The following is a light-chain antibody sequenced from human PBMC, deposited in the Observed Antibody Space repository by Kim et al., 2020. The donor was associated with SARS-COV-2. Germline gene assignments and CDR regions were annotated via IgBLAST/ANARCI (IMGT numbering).Light chain of an antibody. Sequence: PGERGTLSCRASQSVTSNNLAWYQQKGGQAPRLLIYATSNRAAGVPDRFSGSGSGTDFTLTISRLEPEDFAVYYCQQYGRSPRVTFGGGTKVDIK. CDR2: ATS. CDR1: QSVTSNN. CDR3: QQYGRSPRVT. J-gene: IGKJ4*01. V-gene: IGKV3-20*01.